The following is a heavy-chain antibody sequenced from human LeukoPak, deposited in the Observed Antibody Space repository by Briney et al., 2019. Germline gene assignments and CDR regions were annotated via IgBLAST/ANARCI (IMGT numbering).Heavy chain of an antibody. Sequence: PGGSLRLSCAASGFTFSSYSMNWIRQAPGKGLEWVSSISSSSSYIYYADSVKGRFTISRDNAKNSLYLQMNSLRAEDTAVYYCAHKDYGDVGSVYWGQGTLVTVSS. CDR1: GFTFSSYS. J-gene: IGHJ4*02. CDR3: AHKDYGDVGSVY. V-gene: IGHV3-21*04. CDR2: ISSSSSYI. D-gene: IGHD4-17*01.